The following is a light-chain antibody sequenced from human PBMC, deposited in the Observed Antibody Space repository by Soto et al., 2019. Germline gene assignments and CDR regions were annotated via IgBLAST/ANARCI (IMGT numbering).Light chain of an antibody. CDR3: SSYTSSSTYV. J-gene: IGLJ1*01. Sequence: QSVLTQPPSVSGSPGQSVTISCTGTSSDVGSYDRVSWYQQPPGTAPKLMIYEVSFRPSGAPDRFSGSKSGNTASLTISGLQADDEADYYCSSYTSSSTYVFGTGTKVTVL. CDR1: SSDVGSYDR. CDR2: EVS. V-gene: IGLV2-18*02.